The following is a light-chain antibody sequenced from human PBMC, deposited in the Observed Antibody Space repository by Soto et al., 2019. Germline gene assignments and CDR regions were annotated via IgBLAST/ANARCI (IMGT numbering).Light chain of an antibody. CDR1: QSISIW. J-gene: IGKJ1*01. CDR3: QKYNSYSGT. V-gene: IGKV1-5*03. CDR2: KAS. Sequence: DIQMTQSPSTLSASVGARVTITCRASQSISIWLAWYQQKPGKAPKLLIYKASSLDSGVPSRFSGSGSGTEFTLSISSLQPYDFATYYWQKYNSYSGTFGQGTKVDIK.